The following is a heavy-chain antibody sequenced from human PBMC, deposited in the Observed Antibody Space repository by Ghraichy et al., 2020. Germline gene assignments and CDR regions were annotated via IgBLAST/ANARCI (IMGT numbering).Heavy chain of an antibody. V-gene: IGHV3-7*01. CDR1: GFTVTGYW. J-gene: IGHJ4*02. CDR3: ARPLTGYSYYFDC. CDR2: IKQDGSEK. Sequence: GGSLRLSCAASGFTVTGYWMTWVRQAPGKGLEWVANIKQDGSEKYYLDSVKGRFTISRDNAKNSLYLQMNSLRAEDTAVYYCARPLTGYSYYFDCWGQGTLVTVSS. D-gene: IGHD3-9*01.